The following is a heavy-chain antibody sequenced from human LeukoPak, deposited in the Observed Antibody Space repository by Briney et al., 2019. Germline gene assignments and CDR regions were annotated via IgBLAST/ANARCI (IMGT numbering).Heavy chain of an antibody. CDR2: ISYDGSNK. Sequence: PGGSLRLSCAASGFTFSSYAMHWVRQAPGKGLEWVAVISYDGSNKYYADSVKGRFTISRDNSKNTLYLQMNSLRAEDTAVYYCAGTSGSYGGGYFDYWGQGTLVTVSS. J-gene: IGHJ4*02. CDR1: GFTFSSYA. CDR3: AGTSGSYGGGYFDY. D-gene: IGHD1-26*01. V-gene: IGHV3-30*04.